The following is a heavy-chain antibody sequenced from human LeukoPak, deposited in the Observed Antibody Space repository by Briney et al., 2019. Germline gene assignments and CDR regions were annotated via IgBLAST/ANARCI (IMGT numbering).Heavy chain of an antibody. CDR3: ARGGSSGFYYNAFDL. V-gene: IGHV3-15*07. D-gene: IGHD3-22*01. CDR2: FKSRTDGGTT. CDR1: GFTFSNAW. J-gene: IGHJ3*01. Sequence: GGSLTLSCAASGFTFSNAWMHWVPQAPGKGLEWVGRFKSRTDGGTTDYAAPVKGRFTISRDSAKNSLYLQMNSLRAEDTAVYYCARGGSSGFYYNAFDLWGQGTVVTVSS.